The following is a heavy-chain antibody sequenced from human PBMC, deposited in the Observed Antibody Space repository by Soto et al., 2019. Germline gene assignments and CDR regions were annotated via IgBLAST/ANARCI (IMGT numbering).Heavy chain of an antibody. CDR3: ARVEEQWLAPGAFDI. CDR2: ISSSGSTI. V-gene: IGHV3-48*03. Sequence: EVQLVESGGGLVQPGGSLRLSCAASGFTFSSYEMNWVRQAPGKGLEWVSYISSSGSTIYYADSVKGRFTISRDNAKNSLYLQMNSLRAEDTAVYYCARVEEQWLAPGAFDIWGQGTMVTVSS. J-gene: IGHJ3*02. D-gene: IGHD6-19*01. CDR1: GFTFSSYE.